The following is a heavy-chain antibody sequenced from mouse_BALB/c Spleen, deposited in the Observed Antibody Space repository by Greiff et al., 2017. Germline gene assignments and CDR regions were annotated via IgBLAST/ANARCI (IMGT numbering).Heavy chain of an antibody. CDR2: INPGSGGT. D-gene: IGHD1-2*01. V-gene: IGHV1-54*01. J-gene: IGHJ2*01. CDR3: ARRVLRHYFDY. Sequence: VKLQESGAELVRPGTSVKVSCKASGYAFTNYLIEWVKQRPGQGLEWIGVINPGSGGTNYNEKFKGKATLTADKSSSTAYMQLSSLTSDDSAVYFCARRVLRHYFDYWGQGTTLTVSS. CDR1: GYAFTNYL.